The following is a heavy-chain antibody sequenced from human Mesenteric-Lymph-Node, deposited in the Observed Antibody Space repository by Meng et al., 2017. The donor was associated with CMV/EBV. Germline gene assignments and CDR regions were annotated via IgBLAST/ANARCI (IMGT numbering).Heavy chain of an antibody. CDR3: AGHCSGGSCYLSPIDY. V-gene: IGHV3-21*01. CDR2: ISSSSSYI. J-gene: IGHJ4*02. Sequence: FTFSSYSMNWVRQAPRKGLEWVSSISSSSSYIYYEDSVKGRFTISRDNAKNSLYLQMNSLSAEDTAVYYCAGHCSGGSCYLSPIDYWGQGTLVTVSS. D-gene: IGHD2-15*01. CDR1: FTFSSYS.